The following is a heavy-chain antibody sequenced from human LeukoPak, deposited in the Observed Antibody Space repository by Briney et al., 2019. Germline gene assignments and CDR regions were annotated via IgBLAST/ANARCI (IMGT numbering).Heavy chain of an antibody. V-gene: IGHV1-8*01. CDR2: MNPNSGNT. Sequence: ASVKVSCKASGYTFTSYDINWVRQATGQGLELMGLMNPNSGNTGYAQKFQGRVTMTRNTSISTAYMELSSLKSEDTAVYYCARRPFKYYDILTGSYRSEFDYWGQGTLVTVSS. CDR3: ARRPFKYYDILTGSYRSEFDY. D-gene: IGHD3-9*01. CDR1: GYTFTSYD. J-gene: IGHJ4*02.